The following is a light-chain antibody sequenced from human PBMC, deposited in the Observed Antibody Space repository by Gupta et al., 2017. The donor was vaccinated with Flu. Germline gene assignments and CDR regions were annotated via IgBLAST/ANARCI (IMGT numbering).Light chain of an antibody. Sequence: QSALTQPPSVSGSPGQSATISCTGTSSDVGSYNRVSWYQQPPGTAPKLMIYEVSNRPSGVPDRFSGSKSGNTASLTISGLQAEDKADYYCSLYTSSSTYVFGTGTKVTVL. V-gene: IGLV2-18*01. CDR2: EVS. CDR3: SLYTSSSTYV. CDR1: SSDVGSYNR. J-gene: IGLJ1*01.